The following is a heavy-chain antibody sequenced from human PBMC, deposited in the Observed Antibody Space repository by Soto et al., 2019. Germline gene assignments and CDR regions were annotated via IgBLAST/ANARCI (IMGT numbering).Heavy chain of an antibody. CDR2: INPNSGGT. CDR3: ARDGGGYSYGSEVYGMDV. J-gene: IGHJ6*02. CDR1: GYTFTGYY. D-gene: IGHD5-18*01. V-gene: IGHV1-2*04. Sequence: ASVKVSCKASGYTFTGYYMHWVRQAPGQGLEWMRRINPNSGGTNYAQKFQGWVNMNRDTSISTAYMELSRLRSDDTAVYYCARDGGGYSYGSEVYGMDVWGQGTTVTVSS.